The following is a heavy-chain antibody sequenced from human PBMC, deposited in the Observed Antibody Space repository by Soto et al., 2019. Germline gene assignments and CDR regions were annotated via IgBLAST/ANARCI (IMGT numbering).Heavy chain of an antibody. V-gene: IGHV4-31*03. CDR1: GGSISSGGYY. J-gene: IGHJ6*02. CDR2: IYYSGST. D-gene: IGHD3-10*01. CDR3: ARETRGVPYYYYYGMDV. Sequence: SETLSLTCTVSGGSISSGGYYWSWIRQHPGRGLEWIGYIYYSGSTYYNPSLKSRVTISVDTSRNQFSLKLSSVTAADTAVYYCARETRGVPYYYYYGMDVWGQGTTVTV.